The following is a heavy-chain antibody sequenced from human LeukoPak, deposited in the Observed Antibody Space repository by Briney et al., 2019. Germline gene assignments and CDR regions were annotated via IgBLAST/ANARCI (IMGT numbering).Heavy chain of an antibody. V-gene: IGHV4-59*01. Sequence: SETLSLTCTVSGGSISSYYWSWIRQPPGKGLEWIGYIYYSGCTNYNPSLKSRVTISVGTSKNQFSLKLSSVTAADTAVYYCARRDGYNSYYFDYWGQGTLVTVSS. CDR3: ARRDGYNSYYFDY. CDR2: IYYSGCT. CDR1: GGSISSYY. J-gene: IGHJ4*02. D-gene: IGHD5-24*01.